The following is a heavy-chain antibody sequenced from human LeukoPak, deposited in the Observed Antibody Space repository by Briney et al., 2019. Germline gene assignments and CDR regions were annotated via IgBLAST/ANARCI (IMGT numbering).Heavy chain of an antibody. D-gene: IGHD2-2*01. CDR3: ARAGPIIVVPAAPNWFDP. J-gene: IGHJ5*02. CDR1: GGSISSGDYY. Sequence: SETLSLTCTVSGGSISSGDYYWSWIRQPPGKGLEWIGYIYYSGSTYYNPSLKSRVTISVDTSKNQFSLKLSSVTAADTAVYYCARAGPIIVVPAAPNWFDPWGQGTLVTVSS. CDR2: IYYSGST. V-gene: IGHV4-30-4*01.